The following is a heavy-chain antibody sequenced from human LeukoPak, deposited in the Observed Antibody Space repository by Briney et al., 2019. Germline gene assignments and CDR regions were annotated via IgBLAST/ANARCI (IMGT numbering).Heavy chain of an antibody. Sequence: GGSLRLSCAASGFTFSDYYMSWIRQAPGKGLEWVSYISSSGSTIYYADSVKGRFTISRDNAKNSLYLQMDSLRAEDTAVYYCARDGYCSGGSCHPFDYWGQGTLVTVSS. CDR1: GFTFSDYY. CDR3: ARDGYCSGGSCHPFDY. J-gene: IGHJ4*02. CDR2: ISSSGSTI. D-gene: IGHD2-15*01. V-gene: IGHV3-11*01.